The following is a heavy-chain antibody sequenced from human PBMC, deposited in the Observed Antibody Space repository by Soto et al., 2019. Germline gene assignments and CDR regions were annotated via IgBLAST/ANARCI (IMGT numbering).Heavy chain of an antibody. CDR2: IRSKANSYAT. CDR3: TRLAYYYDSSGYPQ. Sequence: GGSLRLSCVASGFTFSGSAMHWVRQASGKGLEWVGRIRSKANSYATAYAASVKGRFTISRDDSKNTAYLQMNSLKTEDTAVYYCTRLAYYYDSSGYPQWGQGTLVTVSS. CDR1: GFTFSGSA. V-gene: IGHV3-73*01. D-gene: IGHD3-22*01. J-gene: IGHJ4*02.